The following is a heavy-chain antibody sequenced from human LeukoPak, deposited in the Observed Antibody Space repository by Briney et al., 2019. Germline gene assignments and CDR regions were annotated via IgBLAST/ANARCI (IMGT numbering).Heavy chain of an antibody. CDR2: IKQDGSET. CDR1: GFIFSNYW. D-gene: IGHD2-15*01. V-gene: IGHV3-7*03. J-gene: IGHJ4*02. Sequence: PGGSLRLSCATSGFIFSNYWMSWVRQAPGKGLEWVANIKQDGSETYYVDSVKGRFTISRDDAKNSLYLQMNSLKTEDTAVYYCTRHQGAGGSGVDYWGQGTLVTVSS. CDR3: TRHQGAGGSGVDY.